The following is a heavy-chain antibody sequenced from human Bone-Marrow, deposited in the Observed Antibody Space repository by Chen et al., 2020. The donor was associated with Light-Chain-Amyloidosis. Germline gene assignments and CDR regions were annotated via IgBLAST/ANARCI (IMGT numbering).Heavy chain of an antibody. D-gene: IGHD2-8*01. V-gene: IGHV3-23*04. J-gene: IGHJ4*02. CDR1: GFTFSTFV. CDR2: VTSDGDT. Sequence: EVQLVESGGGLVQPGGSLRLSCAASGFTFSTFVMSWVRQTPGKGLEWVSAVTSDGDTYHADSVKGRFTISRDNSKYRVYLQMNSLRAEDTAVYYGAKKGVSGVPYDYWGQGTLVTVSS. CDR3: AKKGVSGVPYDY.